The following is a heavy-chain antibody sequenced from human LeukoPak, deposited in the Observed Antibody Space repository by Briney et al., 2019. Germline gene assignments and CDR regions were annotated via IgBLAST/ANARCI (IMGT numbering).Heavy chain of an antibody. Sequence: GGSLRLSCAASGFIFSNFPMTWVRQTPGKGLEGVSSISGTGGDTYYTDSVRGRFTISRDNSKNTLYLQMNSLRAEDTAVYYCAKVSWYSSSWHFDYWGQGTLVTVSS. J-gene: IGHJ4*02. D-gene: IGHD6-13*01. V-gene: IGHV3-23*01. CDR1: GFIFSNFP. CDR3: AKVSWYSSSWHFDY. CDR2: ISGTGGDT.